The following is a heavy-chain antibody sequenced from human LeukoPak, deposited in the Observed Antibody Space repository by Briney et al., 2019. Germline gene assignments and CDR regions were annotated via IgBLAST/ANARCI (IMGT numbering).Heavy chain of an antibody. CDR2: MNPNSGNT. CDR1: GYTFTSYD. J-gene: IGHJ6*03. Sequence: GASVKVSCKASGYTFTSYDINWVRQATGQGLEWMGWMNPNSGNTGYAQKFQGRVTMTRNTSISTAYMELSSLRSEDTAVYYCARGHDLYYYYYYMDVWGRGTTVTVSS. V-gene: IGHV1-8*01. CDR3: ARGHDLYYYYYYMDV. D-gene: IGHD3-3*01.